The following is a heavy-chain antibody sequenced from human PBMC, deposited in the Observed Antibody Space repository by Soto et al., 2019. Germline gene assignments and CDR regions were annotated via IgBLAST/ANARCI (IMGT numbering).Heavy chain of an antibody. V-gene: IGHV3-11*01. CDR1: GFTFSDYY. Sequence: QVQLVESGGGLVKPGQSLSLSCATSGFTFSDYYMAWIRQAPGKGLEWVGYINNGGDIVHYSDSVKGHFRISRDNTKNSLFLQMTSLRAEDTDIYYCARDVSKTTIGVVDSWGQGALVTVSS. CDR3: ARDVSKTTIGVVDS. J-gene: IGHJ4*02. D-gene: IGHD3-3*01. CDR2: INNGGDIV.